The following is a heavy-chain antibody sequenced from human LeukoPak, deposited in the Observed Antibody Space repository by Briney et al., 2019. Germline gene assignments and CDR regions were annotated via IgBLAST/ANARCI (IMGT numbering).Heavy chain of an antibody. CDR1: GFTVSSNY. D-gene: IGHD3-22*01. CDR2: IYSGGST. Sequence: GGSLRLSCAVSGFTVSSNYMSWVRQAPGKGVEWLSVIYSGGSTYYADSVKGRFTISRDNSKNTLYLQMNSLRAEDTAVYYCYSMIVVEIRVINDYWGQGTLVTVSS. V-gene: IGHV3-66*01. CDR3: YSMIVVEIRVINDY. J-gene: IGHJ4*02.